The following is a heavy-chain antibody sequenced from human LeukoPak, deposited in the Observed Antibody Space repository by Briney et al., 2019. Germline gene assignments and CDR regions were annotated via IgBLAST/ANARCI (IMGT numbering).Heavy chain of an antibody. CDR3: ARDPTYYDFWSGYLLNHDYYYYYGMDV. CDR2: INPSGGST. CDR1: GYTFTSYY. J-gene: IGHJ6*02. V-gene: IGHV1-46*01. D-gene: IGHD3-3*01. Sequence: GASVKVSCKASGYTFTSYYMHWVRQAPGQGLEWMGIINPSGGSTSYAQKFQGRVTMTRDTFTSTVYMELSSLRSEDTAVYYCARDPTYYDFWSGYLLNHDYYYYYGMDVWGQGTTVTVSS.